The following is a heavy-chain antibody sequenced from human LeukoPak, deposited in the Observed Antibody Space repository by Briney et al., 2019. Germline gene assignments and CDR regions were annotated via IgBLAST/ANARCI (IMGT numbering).Heavy chain of an antibody. CDR3: AASSGPPRY. Sequence: PGGSLRLSCAVSGFTFSGYSMHWVRQAPGKGLEWVAVISYDGSNKYYADSVKGRFTISRDNSKNTLYLQMNSLRAEDTAVYYCAASSGPPRYWGQGTLVTVSS. V-gene: IGHV3-30*19. CDR2: ISYDGSNK. CDR1: GFTFSGYS. J-gene: IGHJ4*02. D-gene: IGHD6-25*01.